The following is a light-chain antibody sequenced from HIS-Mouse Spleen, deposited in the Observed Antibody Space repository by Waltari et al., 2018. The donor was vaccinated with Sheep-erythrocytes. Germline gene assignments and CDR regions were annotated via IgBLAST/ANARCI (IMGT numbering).Light chain of an antibody. Sequence: SYELTQPPSVSVSPGQTASITCPGDKLGDKYACWYQQKPGQSPVLVIYQHSKRPSGIPGRFSGSNSGNTATLTISGTQAMDEADYYCQAWDSSTAVFGGGTKLTVL. CDR3: QAWDSSTAV. V-gene: IGLV3-1*01. CDR1: KLGDKY. J-gene: IGLJ2*01. CDR2: QHS.